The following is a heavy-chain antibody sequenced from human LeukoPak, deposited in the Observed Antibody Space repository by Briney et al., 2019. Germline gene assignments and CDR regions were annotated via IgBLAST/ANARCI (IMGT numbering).Heavy chain of an antibody. CDR3: VRGVGGGSQGNY. Sequence: PSETLSLTCTVSGASISSSSYYWGWIRQPPGKGLEWIGSIYYSGSTYNNPSLKSRVTISEDTSKNQFSLKLSSVTAADTAVYYCVRGVGGGSQGNYWGQGTLVTVST. V-gene: IGHV4-39*01. CDR2: IYYSGST. CDR1: GASISSSSYY. J-gene: IGHJ4*02. D-gene: IGHD4-23*01.